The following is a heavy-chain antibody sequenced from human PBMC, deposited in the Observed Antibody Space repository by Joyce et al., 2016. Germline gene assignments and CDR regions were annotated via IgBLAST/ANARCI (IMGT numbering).Heavy chain of an antibody. Sequence: EVQLVESGGGLVKPGGSLKISCAASGFMFSTSSMRWFRQGPGKGLEWVSAISGDRRFIFHADSVRGRFTVSRDNAENSLYLQMKSLRVEDTAVYFCARGGLVYDYSMDVWGQGTTVIVSS. V-gene: IGHV3-21*02. J-gene: IGHJ6*02. CDR2: ISGDRRFI. D-gene: IGHD2-21*01. CDR3: ARGGLVYDYSMDV. CDR1: GFMFSTSS.